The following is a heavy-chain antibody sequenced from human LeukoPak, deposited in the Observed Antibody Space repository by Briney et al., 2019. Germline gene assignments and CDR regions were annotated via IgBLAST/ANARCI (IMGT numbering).Heavy chain of an antibody. D-gene: IGHD1-1*01. CDR3: VKDPRDTYGTNWFDS. CDR1: GFSFGNYA. Sequence: GGSLRLSCVGSGFSFGNYAMSWVRQAPGKGLEWVSQISGTGGATWYTSSARDRFSIPRDNSKNTLYLQMTSLRAEDTAIYYCVKDPRDTYGTNWFDSWGQGTRVTVSS. J-gene: IGHJ5*01. CDR2: ISGTGGAT. V-gene: IGHV3-23*01.